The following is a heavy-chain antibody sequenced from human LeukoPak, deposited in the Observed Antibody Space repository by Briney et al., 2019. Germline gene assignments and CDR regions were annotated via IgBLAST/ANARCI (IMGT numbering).Heavy chain of an antibody. Sequence: GSLRLSCAASGFTFSYYSMNWVRQPPGKGLEWIGEIYHSGSTNYNPSLKSRVTISVDKSKNQFSLKLSSVTAADTAVYYCARSVIASAGTLYDYWGQGILVTVSS. CDR1: GFTFSYYSM. CDR2: IYHSGST. D-gene: IGHD6-13*01. J-gene: IGHJ4*02. V-gene: IGHV4-4*02. CDR3: ARSVIASAGTLYDY.